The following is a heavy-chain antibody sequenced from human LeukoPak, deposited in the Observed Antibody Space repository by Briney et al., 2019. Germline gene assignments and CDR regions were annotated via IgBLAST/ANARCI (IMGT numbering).Heavy chain of an antibody. V-gene: IGHV4-59*01. CDR1: GGSISSYC. CDR3: ARDLRGSYVFDY. CDR2: IYYSGST. D-gene: IGHD1-26*01. J-gene: IGHJ4*02. Sequence: SETLSLTCTVSGGSISSYCWSWIRQPPGKGLEWIGYIYYSGSTNYNPSLKSRVTISVDTSKNQFSLKLSSVTAADTAVYYCARDLRGSYVFDYWGQGTLVTVSS.